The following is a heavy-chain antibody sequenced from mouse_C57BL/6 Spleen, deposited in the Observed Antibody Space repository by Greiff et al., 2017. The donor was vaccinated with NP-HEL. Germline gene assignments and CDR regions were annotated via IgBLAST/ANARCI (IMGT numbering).Heavy chain of an antibody. Sequence: QVQLQQPGAELVRPGTSVKLSCKASGYTFTSYWMHWVKQRPGQGLEWIGVIDPSDIYTNYNQKFKGKATLTVDTSSSTAYMQLSSLTYEDSAVYYCARVYYDYDGNFDVWGTGTTVTVSA. CDR2: IDPSDIYT. D-gene: IGHD2-4*01. V-gene: IGHV1-59*01. CDR1: GYTFTSYW. CDR3: ARVYYDYDGNFDV. J-gene: IGHJ1*03.